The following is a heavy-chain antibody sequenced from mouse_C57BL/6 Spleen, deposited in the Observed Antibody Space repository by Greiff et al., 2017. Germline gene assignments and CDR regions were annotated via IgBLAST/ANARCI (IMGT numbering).Heavy chain of an antibody. CDR2: LYPGDGDT. Sequence: QVQLQQSGPELVKPGASVKISCKASGYAFSSSWMNWVKQRPGKGLEWIGRLYPGDGDTNYNGKFKGKATLTADKSSSTAYMQLSSLTSEDSAVYFCAKTGTWYCDVWGTGTTVTVSS. J-gene: IGHJ1*03. CDR1: GYAFSSSW. V-gene: IGHV1-82*01. CDR3: AKTGTWYCDV. D-gene: IGHD4-1*01.